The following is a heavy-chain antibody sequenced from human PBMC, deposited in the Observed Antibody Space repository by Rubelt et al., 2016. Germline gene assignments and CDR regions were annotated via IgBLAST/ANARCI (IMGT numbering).Heavy chain of an antibody. Sequence: TYYADSVKGRFTISRDNAKNSLYLQMNSLRAEDTAVYYCARGPGGGYSYYYWGRGTLVTVSS. J-gene: IGHJ4*02. V-gene: IGHV3-21*01. CDR2: T. D-gene: IGHD5-18*01. CDR3: ARGPGGGYSYYY.